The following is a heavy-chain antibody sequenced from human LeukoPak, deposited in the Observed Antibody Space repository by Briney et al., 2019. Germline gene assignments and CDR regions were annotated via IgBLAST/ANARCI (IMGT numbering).Heavy chain of an antibody. CDR2: ISDSGGTT. D-gene: IGHD6-19*01. CDR3: AKDARRSSGWYFFDH. Sequence: PGGSLRLSCVASGSTFSNLAMGWVRQAPGKGLEWVSVISDSGGTTYYADSVKGRFTISRDNSRNTLYLQMNSLRVEDTAVYYCAKDARRSSGWYFFDHWGQGTLVTVSS. V-gene: IGHV3-23*01. CDR1: GSTFSNLA. J-gene: IGHJ4*02.